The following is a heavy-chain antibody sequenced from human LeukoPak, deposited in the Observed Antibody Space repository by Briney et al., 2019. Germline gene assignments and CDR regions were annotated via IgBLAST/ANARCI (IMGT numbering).Heavy chain of an antibody. V-gene: IGHV3-43*02. CDR2: ISGDGVST. J-gene: IGHJ4*02. CDR1: GLPIADFA. CDR3: ARESGKFDY. Sequence: RGSLRLSCVASGLPIADFATHWGRQAPGKGLVWVSLISGDGVSTFYADSVKGRFSISRDNSKNSLSLEMNSLRTEDTAMYYCARESGKFDYWGQGTLVAVSS.